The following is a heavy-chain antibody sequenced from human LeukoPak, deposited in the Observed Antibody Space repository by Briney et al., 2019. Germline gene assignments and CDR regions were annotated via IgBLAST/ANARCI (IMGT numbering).Heavy chain of an antibody. CDR2: INAGNADT. CDR1: GYTFTSYY. Sequence: EASVKVSCKASGYTFTSYYMHWVRQAPGQGLEWMGIINAGNADTRYSQEVQGRVTITRDTSISTAYMELSRLRSDDTAVYYCARGAIFGVVNSAFDIWGQGTMVTVSS. CDR3: ARGAIFGVVNSAFDI. J-gene: IGHJ3*02. V-gene: IGHV1-2*02. D-gene: IGHD3-3*01.